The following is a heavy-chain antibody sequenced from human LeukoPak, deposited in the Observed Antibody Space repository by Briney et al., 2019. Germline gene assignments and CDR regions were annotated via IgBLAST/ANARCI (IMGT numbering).Heavy chain of an antibody. D-gene: IGHD3-10*01. V-gene: IGHV3-21*01. CDR2: ITSSSSYI. J-gene: IGHJ4*02. CDR1: GFTFSTYT. CDR3: ARENWAPRGSFDS. Sequence: GGSLRLSCVASGFTFSTYTMNWVRQAPGKGLEWVSSITSSSSYIYYADSVKGRFTISRDNAKNSLYLQMNSLRVEDTAVYYCARENWAPRGSFDSWGQGTLVTVSS.